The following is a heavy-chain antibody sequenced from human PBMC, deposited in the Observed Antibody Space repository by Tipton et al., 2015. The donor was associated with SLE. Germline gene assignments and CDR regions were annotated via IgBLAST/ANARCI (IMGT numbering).Heavy chain of an antibody. J-gene: IGHJ3*02. Sequence: TLSLTCAVSGYSISSGYYWSWIRQPPGKGLEWIGYIYYSGSTNYNPSLKSRVTISVDTSKNQFSLKLSSVTAADTAVYYCARDGDIVVVPAAKTAAGHGAFDIWGQGTMVTVSS. D-gene: IGHD2-2*01. CDR2: IYYSGST. CDR1: GYSISSGYY. CDR3: ARDGDIVVVPAAKTAAGHGAFDI. V-gene: IGHV4-61*01.